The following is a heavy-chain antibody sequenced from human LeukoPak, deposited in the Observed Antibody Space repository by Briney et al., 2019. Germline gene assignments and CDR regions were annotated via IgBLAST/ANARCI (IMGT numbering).Heavy chain of an antibody. J-gene: IGHJ1*01. CDR1: GGSISSGDYY. CDR3: ASEGRITMVRGVIMGVQH. V-gene: IGHV4-30-4*01. D-gene: IGHD3-10*01. Sequence: PSETLSLTCTVSGGSISSGDYYWSWIRQPPGKGLEWIGYTYYSGSTYYNPSLKSRVTISVDTSKNQFSLKLSSVTAADTAVYYCASEGRITMVRGVIMGVQHWGQGTLVTVSS. CDR2: TYYSGST.